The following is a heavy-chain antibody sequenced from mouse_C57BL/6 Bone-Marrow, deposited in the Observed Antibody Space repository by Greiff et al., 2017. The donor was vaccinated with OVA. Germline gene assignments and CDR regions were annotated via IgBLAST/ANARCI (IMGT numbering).Heavy chain of an antibody. CDR2: INPSNGGT. CDR3: ARWRLRSLYYAMEY. J-gene: IGHJ4*01. V-gene: IGHV1-53*01. D-gene: IGHD2-4*01. CDR1: GYTFTSYW. Sequence: QVQLQQPGTELVKPGASVKLSCKASGYTFTSYWMHWVKQRPGQGLEWIGNINPSNGGTNYNEKFKSKATLTVDKSSSTAYMQLSSLTSEDSAVDYGARWRLRSLYYAMEYWGQGTSVTVSS.